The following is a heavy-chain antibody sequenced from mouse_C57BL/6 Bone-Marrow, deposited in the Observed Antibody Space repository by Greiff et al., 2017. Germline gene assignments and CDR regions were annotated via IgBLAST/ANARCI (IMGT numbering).Heavy chain of an antibody. Sequence: EVQLQESGAELVKPGASVKLSCTASGFNIKDYYMHWVKQRTEQGLEWIGRIDPEDGETKYAPKFQGKATITADTSSNTAYLQLSSLTSADTAVYYCARLRQLRPYFGYWGQGTTLTVSS. J-gene: IGHJ2*01. D-gene: IGHD3-2*02. CDR3: ARLRQLRPYFGY. CDR2: IDPEDGET. V-gene: IGHV14-2*01. CDR1: GFNIKDYY.